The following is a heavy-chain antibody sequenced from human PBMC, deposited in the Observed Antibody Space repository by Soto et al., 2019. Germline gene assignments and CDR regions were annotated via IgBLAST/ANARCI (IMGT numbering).Heavy chain of an antibody. CDR2: IKPDNGDT. D-gene: IGHD5-12*01. Sequence: QLQLVQSGAEVERPGASVRVSCKAYGYPFSKYGISWIRQAPGQGLEWMGWIKPDNGDTNYAQKFQGRVTMTTDTTPKTADMGLRSLKSGDTAVYYFAPSYDSGVDPWGQGTLV. J-gene: IGHJ5*01. CDR3: APSYDSGVDP. CDR1: GYPFSKYG. V-gene: IGHV1-18*04.